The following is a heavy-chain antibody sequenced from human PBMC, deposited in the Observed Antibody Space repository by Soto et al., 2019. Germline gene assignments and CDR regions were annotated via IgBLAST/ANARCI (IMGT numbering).Heavy chain of an antibody. CDR3: ARLQYSSLNWFDP. CDR1: GGSISSSTYY. V-gene: IGHV4-39*01. Sequence: ASETLSLTCTVSGGSISSSTYYWGWIRQPPGKGLEWIGSIYYSGSTYYTPSLWSRVTMSVDTSKNQFSLNLNSVTAADTAVYYCARLQYSSLNWFDPWGQGTLVTVSS. CDR2: IYYSGST. J-gene: IGHJ5*02. D-gene: IGHD6-6*01.